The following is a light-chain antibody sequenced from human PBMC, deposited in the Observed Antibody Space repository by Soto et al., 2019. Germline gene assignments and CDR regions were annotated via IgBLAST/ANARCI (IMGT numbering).Light chain of an antibody. V-gene: IGLV2-18*02. Sequence: QSVLTQPPSVSGSPGQSVTISCTGTSSDVSSYNRVSWYQQPPGTAPKLMIYEVTNRPSGVPDRFSGSKSGNTASLTISGLQAEDEADYYCSSYTSSSTLVFGGGTKLTVL. J-gene: IGLJ2*01. CDR3: SSYTSSSTLV. CDR1: SSDVSSYNR. CDR2: EVT.